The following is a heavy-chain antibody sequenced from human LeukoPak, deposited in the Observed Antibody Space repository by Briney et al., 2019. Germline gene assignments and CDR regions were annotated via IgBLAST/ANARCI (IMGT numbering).Heavy chain of an antibody. Sequence: GGSLRLSCAASGFTFSSYWMSWVRQAPGKGLVWVSRINSDGSSTSYADSVKGRFTISRDNAKNTLYLQMNSLRAEDTAVYYCARSPLRSVAGTDYWGQGTLVTVSS. CDR2: INSDGSST. V-gene: IGHV3-74*01. D-gene: IGHD6-19*01. CDR3: ARSPLRSVAGTDY. J-gene: IGHJ4*02. CDR1: GFTFSSYW.